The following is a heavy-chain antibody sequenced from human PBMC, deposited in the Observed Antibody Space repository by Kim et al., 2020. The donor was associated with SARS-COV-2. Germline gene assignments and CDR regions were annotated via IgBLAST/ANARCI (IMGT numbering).Heavy chain of an antibody. CDR3: ARDIAVAGSREDY. V-gene: IGHV1-18*01. Sequence: AQKLQGRVTMTTDTSTSTAYMELRSLRSDDTAVYYCARDIAVAGSREDYWGQGTLVTVSS. J-gene: IGHJ4*02. D-gene: IGHD6-19*01.